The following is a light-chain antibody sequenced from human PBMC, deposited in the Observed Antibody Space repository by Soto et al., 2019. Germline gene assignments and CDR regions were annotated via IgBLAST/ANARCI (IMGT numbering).Light chain of an antibody. J-gene: IGKJ5*01. CDR2: AAS. CDR3: QQLNSYPIT. V-gene: IGKV1-9*01. Sequence: DIHLTQSPSSLSASVGDRVTITCRASQAITNNLAWYQQKPGKAPKLLIYAASTLQSGVPSRFSGSGSGTDFTLTISSLQPEDFATYFCQQLNSYPITFGQGTRLENK. CDR1: QAITNN.